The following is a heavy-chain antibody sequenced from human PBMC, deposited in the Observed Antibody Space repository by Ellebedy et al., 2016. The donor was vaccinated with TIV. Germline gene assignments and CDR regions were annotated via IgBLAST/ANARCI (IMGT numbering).Heavy chain of an antibody. D-gene: IGHD2-21*01. CDR3: ALPAGGDEDSDAYFDS. V-gene: IGHV1-69-2*01. J-gene: IGHJ4*02. CDR1: GYTFTDNA. CDR2: VDPEDGET. Sequence: ASVKVSCXASGYTFTDNAISWVRQAPGKGLEWMGLVDPEDGETTYAEKFQGRITVTVDTSIDTVYLQLSSLRSEDTALYYCALPAGGDEDSDAYFDSWGQGTLVTVSS.